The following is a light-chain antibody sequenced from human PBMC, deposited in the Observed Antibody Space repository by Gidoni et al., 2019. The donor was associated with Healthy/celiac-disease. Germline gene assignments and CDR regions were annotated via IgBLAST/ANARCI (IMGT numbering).Light chain of an antibody. Sequence: DIQMTQSPSSLSASVGDRVTITCRASQSISSYLNWYQQKPGKAPKLLIYAASSLQSRVPSRFSGSGSGTDFTLTISSLQPEDFATYYCQQSYSTLYTFGQXTKLEIK. V-gene: IGKV1-39*01. CDR2: AAS. CDR1: QSISSY. J-gene: IGKJ2*01. CDR3: QQSYSTLYT.